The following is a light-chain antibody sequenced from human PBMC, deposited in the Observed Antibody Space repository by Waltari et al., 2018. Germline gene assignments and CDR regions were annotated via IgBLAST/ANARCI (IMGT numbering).Light chain of an antibody. J-gene: IGKJ1*01. CDR1: RSVSRTY. Sequence: CRASRSVSRTYFAWYQQKPGRAPRLLIHGTSNRATGIPERFSGSVSETDFTLTIDRLEPEDFAVYYCQQYGGSVWTFGQGTKVEVK. CDR3: QQYGGSVWT. CDR2: GTS. V-gene: IGKV3-20*01.